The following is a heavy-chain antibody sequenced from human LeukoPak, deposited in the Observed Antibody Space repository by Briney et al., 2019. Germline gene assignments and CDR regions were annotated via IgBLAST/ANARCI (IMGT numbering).Heavy chain of an antibody. D-gene: IGHD2-2*01. J-gene: IGHJ3*02. CDR3: ARGEDIVVVPGAFDI. V-gene: IGHV4-59*10. CDR2: IYTSGST. CDR1: YX. Sequence: YXWSWIRQPAXXGLEWXGRIYTSGSTNYNPSLKSRVTISVDTSKNQFSLKLSSVTAADTAVYYCARGEDIVVVPGAFDIWGQGTMVTVSS.